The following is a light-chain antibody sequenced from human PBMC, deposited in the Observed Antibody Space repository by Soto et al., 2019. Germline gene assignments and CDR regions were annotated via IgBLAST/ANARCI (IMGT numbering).Light chain of an antibody. Sequence: EILMTQSPLTLSVSPGEGATLSCRASQNINSNLAWYQQRPGQAPRVLIYGASSRASGIPDRFSGSGSGTDFTLTTNRLEPDDVAVYYCQQYKDGPPLTVGGGTMVESK. J-gene: IGKJ4*01. CDR2: GAS. V-gene: IGKV3D-15*01. CDR1: QNINSN. CDR3: QQYKDGPPLT.